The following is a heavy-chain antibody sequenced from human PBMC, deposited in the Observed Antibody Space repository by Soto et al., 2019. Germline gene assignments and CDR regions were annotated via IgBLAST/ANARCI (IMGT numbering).Heavy chain of an antibody. D-gene: IGHD3-16*01. V-gene: IGHV2-70*01. CDR1: GFSLSTSGMC. J-gene: IGHJ4*02. CDR2: IDWDDDK. Sequence: SGPTLVNPTQTLTLTCTFSGFSLSTSGMCVSWIRQPPGKALECLALIDWDDDKYYSTPLKTRLTISKDTSKNQVVLTMTNMDPVDTATYYCARGGRDEFDFWGQGILVTVSS. CDR3: ARGGRDEFDF.